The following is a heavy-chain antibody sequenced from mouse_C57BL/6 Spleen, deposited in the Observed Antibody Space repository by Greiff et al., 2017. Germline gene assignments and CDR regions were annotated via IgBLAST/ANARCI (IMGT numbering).Heavy chain of an antibody. J-gene: IGHJ2*01. CDR2: IWTGGGT. CDR3: ARTLSNWGFDY. CDR1: GFSLTTYA. D-gene: IGHD4-1*01. V-gene: IGHV2-9-1*01. Sequence: QVQLKESGPGLVAPSQSLSITCTVSGFSLTTYAISWVRQPPGKGLAWLGVIWTGGGTNYNSALKSRLSISKDNSKSQIFVKMNSLQTDDTDRYYCARTLSNWGFDYWGQGTTLTVSS.